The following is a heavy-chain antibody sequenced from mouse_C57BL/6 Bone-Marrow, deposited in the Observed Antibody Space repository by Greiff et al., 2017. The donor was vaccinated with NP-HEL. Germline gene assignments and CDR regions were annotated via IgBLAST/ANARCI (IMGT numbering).Heavy chain of an antibody. Sequence: VQLQQSGPELVKPGASVKISCKASGYSFTGYYMNWVKQSPEKSLEWIGEINPSTGGTTYNQKFKAKATLTVDKSSSTAYMQLKSLTSEDSAVYYCARYYGSYAWFAYWGQGTLVTVSA. CDR2: INPSTGGT. J-gene: IGHJ3*01. D-gene: IGHD1-1*01. V-gene: IGHV1-42*01. CDR3: ARYYGSYAWFAY. CDR1: GYSFTGYY.